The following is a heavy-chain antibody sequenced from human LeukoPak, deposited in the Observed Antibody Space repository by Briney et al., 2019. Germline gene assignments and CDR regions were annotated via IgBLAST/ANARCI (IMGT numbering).Heavy chain of an antibody. J-gene: IGHJ5*02. D-gene: IGHD5-18*01. V-gene: IGHV3-21*01. CDR1: GFTFSSYS. Sequence: GGSLRLSCAASGFTFSSYSMNWVRQAPGKGLEWVSSISSSSSYIYYADSVKGRFTISRDNAKNSLYLQMNSLRAEDTAVYYCARSRLPHNWFDPWGQGTLVTVSS. CDR2: ISSSSSYI. CDR3: ARSRLPHNWFDP.